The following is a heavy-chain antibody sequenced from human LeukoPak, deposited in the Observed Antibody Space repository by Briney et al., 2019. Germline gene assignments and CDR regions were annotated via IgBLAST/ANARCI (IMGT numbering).Heavy chain of an antibody. V-gene: IGHV4-39*07. D-gene: IGHD6-13*01. CDR2: IYYSGST. Sequence: SETLSLTCTVSGGSISSSSYYWGWIRQPPGKGLEWIGSIYYSGSTYYNPSLKSRVTISVDTSKNQFSLKLSSVTAADTAVYYCARGGRRYSSSSRWFDPWGQGTLVTVSS. J-gene: IGHJ5*02. CDR1: GGSISSSSYY. CDR3: ARGGRRYSSSSRWFDP.